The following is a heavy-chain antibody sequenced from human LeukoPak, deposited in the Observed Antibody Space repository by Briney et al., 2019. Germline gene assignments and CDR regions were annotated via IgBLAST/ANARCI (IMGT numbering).Heavy chain of an antibody. CDR3: ASGERKGARVY. J-gene: IGHJ4*02. D-gene: IGHD1-26*01. Sequence: ASVKVSCKASGGTFSSYTISWVRQAPGQGLEWMGRIIPILGIANYAQKFQGRVTITADKSTSTAYMELSSLRSEDTAVYYCASGERKGARVYWGQGTLVTVSS. V-gene: IGHV1-69*02. CDR1: GGTFSSYT. CDR2: IIPILGIA.